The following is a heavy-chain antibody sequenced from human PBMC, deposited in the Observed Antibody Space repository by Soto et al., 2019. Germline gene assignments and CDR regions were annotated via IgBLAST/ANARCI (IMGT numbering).Heavy chain of an antibody. J-gene: IGHJ4*02. CDR1: GGSISSGGYS. D-gene: IGHD2-21*01. Sequence: QLQLQESGSGLVKPSQTLSLTCAVSGGSISSGGYSWSWIRQPPGKGLEWIGYIYHSGSTYYNPSLKRRFTISVDRSKNKYSLKLCSVTAAGTAVYYCASGNVVAFDYWCQGTLVTVSS. CDR2: IYHSGST. V-gene: IGHV4-30-2*01. CDR3: ASGNVVAFDY.